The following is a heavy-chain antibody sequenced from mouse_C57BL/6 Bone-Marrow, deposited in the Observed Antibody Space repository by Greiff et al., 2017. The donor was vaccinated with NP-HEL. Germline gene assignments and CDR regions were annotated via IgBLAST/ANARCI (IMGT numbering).Heavy chain of an antibody. Sequence: EVQLQQSGPELVKPGASVKIPCKASGYTFTDYNMDWVKQSHGKSLEWIGDINPNNGGTIYNQKFKGKATLTVDKSSSTAYMELRSLTSEDTAVYYCARRSITTSRGYFDYWGQGTTLTVSS. CDR1: GYTFTDYN. CDR2: INPNNGGT. D-gene: IGHD1-1*01. J-gene: IGHJ2*01. CDR3: ARRSITTSRGYFDY. V-gene: IGHV1-18*01.